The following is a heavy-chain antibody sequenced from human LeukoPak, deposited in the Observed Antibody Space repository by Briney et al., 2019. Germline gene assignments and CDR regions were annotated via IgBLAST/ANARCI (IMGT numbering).Heavy chain of an antibody. D-gene: IGHD2-8*02. CDR2: IIPIFGTA. V-gene: IGHV1-69*13. CDR3: ASGAVEYGEYYYYGMDV. Sequence: SVKVSCKASGGTFISYAISWVRQAPGQGLEWMGGIIPIFGTANYAQKFQGRVTITADESTSTAYMELSSLRSEDTAVYYCASGAVEYGEYYYYGMDVWGQGTTVTVSS. CDR1: GGTFISYA. J-gene: IGHJ6*02.